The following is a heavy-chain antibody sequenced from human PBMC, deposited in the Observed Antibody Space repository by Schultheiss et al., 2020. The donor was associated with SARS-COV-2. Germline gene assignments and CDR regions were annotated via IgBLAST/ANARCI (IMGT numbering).Heavy chain of an antibody. CDR3: ARGLYEDSIYYYYGMDV. D-gene: IGHD5/OR15-5a*01. CDR1: GGSISSGGYY. Sequence: SEILSLTCTVSGGSISSGGYYWSWIRQHPGKGLEWIGYIYYSGSTYYNPSLKSRVTISVDTSKNQFSLKLSSVSAADTAVYYCARGLYEDSIYYYYGMDVWGQGTTVTVSS. CDR2: IYYSGST. J-gene: IGHJ6*02. V-gene: IGHV4-31*03.